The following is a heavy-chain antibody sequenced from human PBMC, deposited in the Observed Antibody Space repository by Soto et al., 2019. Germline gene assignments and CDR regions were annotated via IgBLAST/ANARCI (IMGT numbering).Heavy chain of an antibody. D-gene: IGHD6-13*01. Sequence: EVQLLESGGGLVQPGGSLRLSCEASGFSFSNSAMSWVRQNPGKGLEWVSGISATGYATFYAESVKGRFTTSRDNSKNTLYVQMNDLRGDDTATYYCAKDRLDRAPAGWVDCWGQGALVTVSS. CDR3: AKDRLDRAPAGWVDC. V-gene: IGHV3-23*01. CDR1: GFSFSNSA. CDR2: ISATGYAT. J-gene: IGHJ5*01.